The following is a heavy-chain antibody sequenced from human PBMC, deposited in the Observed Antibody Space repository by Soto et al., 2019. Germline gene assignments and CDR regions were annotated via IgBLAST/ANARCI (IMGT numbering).Heavy chain of an antibody. Sequence: GGSLRLSCTASGFTFSDYGMHWVRQAPGKGLEWVSVLSFDGGIEFYADCVKGRFSISRDNSKKILYLQINSLRAEDTAVYYCAKTRYSGSYYPTEFDYWGQGTLVTVSS. D-gene: IGHD1-26*01. V-gene: IGHV3-30*18. CDR3: AKTRYSGSYYPTEFDY. CDR2: LSFDGGIE. CDR1: GFTFSDYG. J-gene: IGHJ4*02.